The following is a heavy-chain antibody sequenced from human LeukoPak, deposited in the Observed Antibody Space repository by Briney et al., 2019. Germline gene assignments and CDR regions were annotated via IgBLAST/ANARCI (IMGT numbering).Heavy chain of an antibody. CDR3: ARGRAGRNFDTTGYYPLDS. V-gene: IGHV1-69*04. CDR1: GGTFSGYG. J-gene: IGHJ4*02. Sequence: GASVKVSCKASGGTFSGYGFSWVRQAPGQGLEWMGRIIPIIGRVNYAQNFQARVTITADRSTTTVYLELSNLRSDDTAVYYCARGRAGRNFDTTGYYPLDSWGQGTRVPVSS. CDR2: IIPIIGRV. D-gene: IGHD3-22*01.